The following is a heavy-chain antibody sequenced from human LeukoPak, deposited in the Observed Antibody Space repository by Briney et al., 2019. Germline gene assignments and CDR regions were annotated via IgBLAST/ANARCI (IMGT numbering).Heavy chain of an antibody. D-gene: IGHD5/OR15-5a*01. CDR2: ISAYSGYT. CDR1: VYTFTNYG. V-gene: IGHV1-18*01. J-gene: IGHJ4*02. Sequence: ASVKVSFKACVYTFTNYGISWVRQAPGQGLEWMGWISAYSGYTHYAQKIQGRVTVTTEASTSTAYMDLRSLTSYDTAVYYCARDAVSTTTAGGIDYWGQGTLVTVSS. CDR3: ARDAVSTTTAGGIDY.